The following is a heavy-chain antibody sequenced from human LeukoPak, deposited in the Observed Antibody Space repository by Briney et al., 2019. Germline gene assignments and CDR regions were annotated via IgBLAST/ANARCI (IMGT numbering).Heavy chain of an antibody. CDR3: ARAASADCTSPTCHPWLDP. V-gene: IGHV3-74*01. D-gene: IGHD2/OR15-2a*01. CDR1: GFTLSNSW. Sequence: AGGSLRLSCAASGFTLSNSWMHWVRQAPGKGLVWVSRINSDGSTTTYADSVKGRFTISRDNAENTLYRQMNSLRAEDTAVYYCARAASADCTSPTCHPWLDPWGQGTQVTVSS. CDR2: INSDGSTT. J-gene: IGHJ5*02.